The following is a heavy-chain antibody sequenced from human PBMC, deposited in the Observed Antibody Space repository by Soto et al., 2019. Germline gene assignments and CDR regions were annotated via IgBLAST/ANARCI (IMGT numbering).Heavy chain of an antibody. CDR3: ARDSTIKYYYDSSGYYRNYYGMDV. Sequence: SVKISCKASGGTFSSYAISGVRQAPGQGLEWMGGIIPIFGTANYAQKFQGRVTITADESTSTAYMELSSLRSEDTAVYYCARDSTIKYYYDSSGYYRNYYGMDVWGQGTTVTVSS. CDR1: GGTFSSYA. V-gene: IGHV1-69*13. J-gene: IGHJ6*02. D-gene: IGHD3-22*01. CDR2: IIPIFGTA.